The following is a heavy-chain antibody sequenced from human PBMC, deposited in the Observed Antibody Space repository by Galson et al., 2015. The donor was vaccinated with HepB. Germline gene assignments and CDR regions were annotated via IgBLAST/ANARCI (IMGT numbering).Heavy chain of an antibody. J-gene: IGHJ4*02. CDR1: GYTFTSYY. CDR3: ARGGGYCTGGVCYFDY. V-gene: IGHV1-46*03. D-gene: IGHD2-8*02. CDR2: INPSGGST. Sequence: SVKVSCKASGYTFTSYYMHWVRQAPGQGLEWMGIINPSGGSTSYAQKFQGRVTMTRDTSTSTVYMELSSLRSEDTAVYYCARGGGYCTGGVCYFDYWGQGTLVTVSS.